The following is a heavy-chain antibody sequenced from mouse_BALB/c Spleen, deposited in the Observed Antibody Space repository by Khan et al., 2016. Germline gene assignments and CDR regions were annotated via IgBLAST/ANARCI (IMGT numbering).Heavy chain of an antibody. J-gene: IGHJ4*01. CDR1: GFNIKDTY. D-gene: IGHD2-1*01. Sequence: VQLKESGAELVKPGASVKLSCTASGFNIKDTYMHWVKQRPEQGLEWIGRIDPANGNTKYDPKFQGKATITADTSSNTAYLQLSSRTSEDTAVYYWARSRGNYRYAMDYWGQGTSVTVSS. CDR2: IDPANGNT. V-gene: IGHV14-3*02. CDR3: ARSRGNYRYAMDY.